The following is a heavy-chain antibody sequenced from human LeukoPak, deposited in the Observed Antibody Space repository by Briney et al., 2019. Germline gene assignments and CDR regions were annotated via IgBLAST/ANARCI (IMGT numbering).Heavy chain of an antibody. V-gene: IGHV3-30*18. CDR3: AKDVYYYDSSGYFDY. CDR1: GFTFSSYA. CDR2: ISYDGSYR. J-gene: IGHJ4*02. Sequence: PGGSLRLSCAACGFTFSSYAIHWVRQAPGKGLEWVAVISYDGSYRNYADSVKGRFTISRDNSKNTLYLQMNSLRAEDAAVYYYAKDVYYYDSSGYFDYWGQGTLVTVSS. D-gene: IGHD3-22*01.